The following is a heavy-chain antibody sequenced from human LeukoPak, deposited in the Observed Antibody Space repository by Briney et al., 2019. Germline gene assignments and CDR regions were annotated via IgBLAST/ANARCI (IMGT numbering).Heavy chain of an antibody. CDR2: INSDGSST. D-gene: IGHD5-18*01. CDR1: GFTFSSYW. CDR3: ARDNSYGPWPGYYYYMDV. J-gene: IGHJ6*03. V-gene: IGHV3-74*01. Sequence: GGSLRLSCAASGFTFSSYWRNWVPQAPGKGRVGVSRINSDGSSTSYADSVKGRFTTSRDSAKNTLYLQMNSLRAEDTGVYYCARDNSYGPWPGYYYYMDVWGKGTTVTVSS.